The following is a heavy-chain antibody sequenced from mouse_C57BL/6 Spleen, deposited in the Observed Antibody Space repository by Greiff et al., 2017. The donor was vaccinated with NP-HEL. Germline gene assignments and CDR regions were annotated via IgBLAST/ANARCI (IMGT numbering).Heavy chain of an antibody. V-gene: IGHV1-80*01. Sequence: QVQLQQSGAELVKPGASVKISCKASGYAFSSYWMNWVKQRPGKGLEWIGQIYPGDGDTNYNGKFKGKATLTADKSSSTAYMQLSSLTSEASADYYCASGYCGSSYKDWFAYWGQGTLVTVSA. J-gene: IGHJ3*01. CDR3: ASGYCGSSYKDWFAY. D-gene: IGHD1-1*01. CDR2: IYPGDGDT. CDR1: GYAFSSYW.